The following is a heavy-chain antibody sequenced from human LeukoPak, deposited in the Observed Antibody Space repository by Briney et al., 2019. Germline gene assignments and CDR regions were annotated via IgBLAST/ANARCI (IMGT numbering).Heavy chain of an antibody. CDR3: ATDITMVRGS. D-gene: IGHD3-10*01. CDR2: IIPIFGTA. V-gene: IGHV1-69*06. Sequence: ASVKVSCKASGGTFSSYAISWVRQAPGQGLEWMGGIIPIFGTANYAQKFQGRVTMTEDTSTDTAYMELSSLRSEDTAVYYCATDITMVRGSWGQGTLVTVSS. CDR1: GGTFSSYA. J-gene: IGHJ4*02.